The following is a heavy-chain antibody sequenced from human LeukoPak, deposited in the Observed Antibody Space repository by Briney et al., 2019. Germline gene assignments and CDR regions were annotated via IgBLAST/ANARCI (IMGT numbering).Heavy chain of an antibody. Sequence: SETLSLTCAISGASFSGYSWTWIRQPPGKGLEWIGEFSHTGSPIYNPSLKSRVNISIDTSKNQFSLRLTSVTAADTAVYFCSKPRLLFGSGPILVWGQGTLVTVSS. V-gene: IGHV4-34*01. D-gene: IGHD3-10*01. CDR3: SKPRLLFGSGPILV. CDR2: FSHTGSP. CDR1: GASFSGYS. J-gene: IGHJ4*02.